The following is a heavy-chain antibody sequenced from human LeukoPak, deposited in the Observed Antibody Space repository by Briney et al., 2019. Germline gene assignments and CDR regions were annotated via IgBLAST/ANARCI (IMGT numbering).Heavy chain of an antibody. V-gene: IGHV3-30*03. CDR3: AAGYGYLAS. CDR2: ISYDGSNK. J-gene: IGHJ4*02. D-gene: IGHD5-18*01. Sequence: GRSLRLSCAASGFTFSSFGMHWVRQAPGKGLEWVAIISYDGSNKYYADSVKGRFTISRDNFKNPLYLQMNSLRAEDTAVFYCAAGYGYLASWGQGTLVTVSS. CDR1: GFTFSSFG.